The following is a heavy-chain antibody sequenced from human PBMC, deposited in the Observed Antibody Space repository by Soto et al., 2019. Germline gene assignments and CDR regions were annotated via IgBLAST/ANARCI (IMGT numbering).Heavy chain of an antibody. J-gene: IGHJ6*02. V-gene: IGHV4-59*01. CDR2: IYYSGST. D-gene: IGHD6-13*01. CDR1: GGSISRYY. CDR3: ARGLLATRGIAAASLPVCCHYCGMDV. Sequence: ETLSLTCTVSGGSISRYYWSWIRQPPGKGLEWIGYIYYSGSTNYNPSLKSRVTISVDTSKNQFSLKLSSVTAADTAVYYCARGLLATRGIAAASLPVCCHYCGMDVWGQGTTVTLSS.